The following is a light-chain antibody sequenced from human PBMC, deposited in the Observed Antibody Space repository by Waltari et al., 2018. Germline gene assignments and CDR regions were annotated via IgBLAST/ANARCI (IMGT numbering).Light chain of an antibody. CDR3: QHFKTYPIT. CDR2: YDS. J-gene: IGKJ5*01. Sequence: IQLTQSPSSLSASVGDRVTIAFLASQDINNDLAWYQQKPEKAPKLLIYYDSSLQSGVPSRFSGSGSGTDFTLTISSLQPEDFATYHCQHFKTYPITFGQGTRLEIK. CDR1: QDINND. V-gene: IGKV1-13*02.